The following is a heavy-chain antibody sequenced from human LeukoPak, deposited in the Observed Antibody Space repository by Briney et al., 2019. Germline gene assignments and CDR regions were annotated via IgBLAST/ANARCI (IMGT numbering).Heavy chain of an antibody. CDR1: GGSISSSSYY. V-gene: IGHV4-39*01. J-gene: IGHJ4*02. CDR2: IYYSGST. D-gene: IGHD3-10*01. CDR3: AGQARVVREPLDY. Sequence: SETLSLTCTVSGGSISSSSYYWGWIRQPPGKGLEWIGSIYYSGSTYYTPSRKSRVTISVDTSKNQFSLKLSSVTAADTAVYYCAGQARVVREPLDYWGQGTLVTVSS.